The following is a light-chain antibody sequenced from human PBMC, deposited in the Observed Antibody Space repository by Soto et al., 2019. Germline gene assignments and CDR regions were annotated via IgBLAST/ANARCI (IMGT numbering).Light chain of an antibody. V-gene: IGKV3-20*01. Sequence: EIVLTQSPGTLSLSPGERATLSCRASQSISSSYLAWYQQKPGQAPRLLIYGASSRATGTPDRFSGSGSGTDFTLTTSRLEPEDFAVYYCQQYGSSGTFGQGTKLEIK. CDR2: GAS. CDR1: QSISSSY. CDR3: QQYGSSGT. J-gene: IGKJ2*01.